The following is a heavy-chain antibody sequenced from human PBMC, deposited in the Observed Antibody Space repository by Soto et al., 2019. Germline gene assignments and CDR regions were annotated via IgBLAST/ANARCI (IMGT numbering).Heavy chain of an antibody. CDR2: INTDNGNT. CDR3: AREPRLLIWFGELHD. J-gene: IGHJ1*01. V-gene: IGHV1-18*01. Sequence: VKGGGKASVSAVTNAGISWVREAPGQGLEWLGWINTDNGNTNYAQHLQGRVTLTTDTSTSTAYMDLRSLRSDDTAVYYCAREPRLLIWFGELHDRGRRTLPTVPS. D-gene: IGHD3-10*01. CDR1: VSAVTNAG.